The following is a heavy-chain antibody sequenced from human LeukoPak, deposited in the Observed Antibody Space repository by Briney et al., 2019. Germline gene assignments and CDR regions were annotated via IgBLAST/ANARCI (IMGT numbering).Heavy chain of an antibody. V-gene: IGHV3-30*02. CDR3: AKVRIAVDPDFDY. J-gene: IGHJ4*02. CDR1: GFTFSSYG. CDR2: IRYDGSNK. D-gene: IGHD6-19*01. Sequence: GGSLRLSCAASGFTFSSYGMHWVRQAPGKGLEWVAFIRYDGSNKYYADSVKGRITISRDNSKNTLYLQMNSLRAEDTAVYYCAKVRIAVDPDFDYWGQGTLVTVSS.